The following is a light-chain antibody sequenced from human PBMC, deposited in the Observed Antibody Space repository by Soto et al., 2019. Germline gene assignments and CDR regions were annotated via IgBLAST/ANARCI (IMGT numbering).Light chain of an antibody. CDR2: GAS. CDR1: QSVSSTY. Sequence: VLTLSPVTLSLYTGERATLSCRASQSVSSTYLAWYQQKPGQAPRLLIYGASSRATGIPDRFSGSGSGTDFTLTISRLEPEDFAVYHCQQYGTSPRTFGQGTRVDIK. J-gene: IGKJ1*01. CDR3: QQYGTSPRT. V-gene: IGKV3-20*01.